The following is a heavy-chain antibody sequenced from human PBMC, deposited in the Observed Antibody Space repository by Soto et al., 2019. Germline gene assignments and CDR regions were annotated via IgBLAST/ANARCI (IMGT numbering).Heavy chain of an antibody. D-gene: IGHD2-15*01. V-gene: IGHV3-48*03. CDR2: ISSSGSTI. CDR1: GFTFSSYE. Sequence: PGGSLRLSCAASGFTFSSYEMNWARQAPGKGLEWVSYISSSGSTIHYADSVKGRFTISRDNAKNSLYLQMNSLRTEDTAVYYCATQGGGNLDYWGQGTLVTVSS. J-gene: IGHJ4*02. CDR3: ATQGGGNLDY.